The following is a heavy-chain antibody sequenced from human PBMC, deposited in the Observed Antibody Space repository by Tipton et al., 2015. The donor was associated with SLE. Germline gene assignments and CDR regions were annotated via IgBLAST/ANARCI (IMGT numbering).Heavy chain of an antibody. V-gene: IGHV3-48*03. CDR1: GFTFSSYE. CDR3: ALGFAAN. Sequence: SLRLSCAVSGFTFSSYEMSWVRQAPGKGLEWVSIISSSGSSTQYADSVKGRFTISRDNAKNSLFLQMNSLRVEDTAAYYCALGFAANWGQGTLVTVSS. CDR2: ISSSGSST. D-gene: IGHD3-16*01. J-gene: IGHJ4*02.